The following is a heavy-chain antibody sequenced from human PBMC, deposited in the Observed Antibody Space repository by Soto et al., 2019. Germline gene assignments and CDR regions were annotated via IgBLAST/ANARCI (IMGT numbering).Heavy chain of an antibody. CDR2: IKQDGSEK. J-gene: IGHJ4*02. V-gene: IGHV3-7*04. D-gene: IGHD2-21*02. CDR3: AREPYGDSQYFDY. Sequence: GGSLRLSCAASGFTFSTYWMSWVRQAPGKGLESVANIKQDGSEKYYVDSVKGRFTVSRDISKNTIYLQANSLRPEDTAVYYCAREPYGDSQYFDYWGQGTPVTVSS. CDR1: GFTFSTYW.